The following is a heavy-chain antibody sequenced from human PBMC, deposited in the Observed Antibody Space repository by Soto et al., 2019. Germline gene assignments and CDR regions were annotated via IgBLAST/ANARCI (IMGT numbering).Heavy chain of an antibody. CDR1: GGFVNSCGSY. CDR3: AKASVSLMGAKSFDM. Sequence: QVQLQESGPGLLKPSQTLSLTCTVSGGFVNSCGSYWSWIRQHPAKGLEWIGFIYNSGNTYYNPSLQSQVTMSVDQSKNKFPLQLSSMTDAHTAVYYCAKASVSLMGAKSFDMWSPGTVVTDSS. D-gene: IGHD1-26*01. V-gene: IGHV4-31*01. CDR2: IYNSGNT. J-gene: IGHJ3*02.